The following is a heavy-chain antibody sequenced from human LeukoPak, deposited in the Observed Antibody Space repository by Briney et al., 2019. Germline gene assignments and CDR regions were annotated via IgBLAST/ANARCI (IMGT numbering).Heavy chain of an antibody. J-gene: IGHJ4*02. Sequence: GGSLRLSCAASGFTFGSYAMSWVRQAPGKGLEWVSAIGSRSQYAYYADPAKGRFTISRDNSKNTLYLQMNSLRAEDTAVYYCAKGEVEVDYWGQGTLVTVSS. D-gene: IGHD2-15*01. V-gene: IGHV3-23*01. CDR3: AKGEVEVDY. CDR1: GFTFGSYA. CDR2: IGSRSQYA.